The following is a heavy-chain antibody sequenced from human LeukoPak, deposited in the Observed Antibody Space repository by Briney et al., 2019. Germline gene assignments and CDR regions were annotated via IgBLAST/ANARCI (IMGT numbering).Heavy chain of an antibody. CDR3: AGGLYSGYDYHYYYYMDV. Sequence: ASVKVSCKASGYTFTSYGISWVRQATGQGLEWMGWISAYNGNTNYAQKLQGRVTMTTDTSTSTAYVELRSLSSDDTAVYYCAGGLYSGYDYHYYYYMDVWGKGTTVTVSS. D-gene: IGHD5-12*01. J-gene: IGHJ6*03. CDR2: ISAYNGNT. V-gene: IGHV1-18*01. CDR1: GYTFTSYG.